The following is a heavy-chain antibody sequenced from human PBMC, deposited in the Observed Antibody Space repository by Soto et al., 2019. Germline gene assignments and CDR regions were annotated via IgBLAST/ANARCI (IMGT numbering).Heavy chain of an antibody. J-gene: IGHJ3*02. CDR2: IWYDGSNK. V-gene: IGHV3-33*01. D-gene: IGHD3-22*01. Sequence: GGSLRLSCAASGFTFSSYGMHWVRQAPGKGLEWVAVIWYDGSNKYYADSVKGRFTISRDNSKNTLYLQMNSLRAEDTAVYYCARDQAPPGYHDSSGYWIGDAFDIWGQGTMVTVSS. CDR3: ARDQAPPGYHDSSGYWIGDAFDI. CDR1: GFTFSSYG.